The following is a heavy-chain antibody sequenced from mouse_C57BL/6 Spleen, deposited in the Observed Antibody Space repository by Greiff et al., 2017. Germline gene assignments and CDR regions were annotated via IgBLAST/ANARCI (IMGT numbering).Heavy chain of an antibody. CDR1: GYTFTSYW. V-gene: IGHV1-69*01. CDR2: IDPSDSYT. Sequence: VQLQQPGAELVMPGASVKLSCKASGYTFTSYWMHWVKQRPGQGLEWIGEIDPSDSYTNYNQKFKGKSTLTVDKSSSTAYMQLSSLTSEDSAVYYCARGADDWGQGTTLTVSS. CDR3: ARGADD. J-gene: IGHJ2*01.